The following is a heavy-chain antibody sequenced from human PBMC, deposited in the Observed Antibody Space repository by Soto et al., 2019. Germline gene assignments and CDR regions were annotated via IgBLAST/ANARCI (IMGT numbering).Heavy chain of an antibody. J-gene: IGHJ6*02. V-gene: IGHV3-21*01. CDR1: GFTFSNYT. D-gene: IGHD6-19*01. Sequence: GGSLILSCAASGFTFSNYTMEWVRQAPGKGLDWLSSISRSSTNIFYADSVKGRFTVSRDNANNVLYLQINSLSAEDTAIYYCARDLKVAASNSYFYSGMDVWGQGTTVTVSS. CDR3: ARDLKVAASNSYFYSGMDV. CDR2: ISRSSTNI.